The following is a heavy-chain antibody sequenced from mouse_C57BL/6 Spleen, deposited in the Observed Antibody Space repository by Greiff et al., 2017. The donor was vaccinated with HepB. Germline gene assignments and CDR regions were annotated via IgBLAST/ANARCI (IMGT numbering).Heavy chain of an antibody. D-gene: IGHD4-1*02. CDR3: ARFNWDFFDY. CDR1: GYTFTSYW. Sequence: VKLVESGAELVMPGASVKLSCKASGYTFTSYWMHWVNQRPGQGLEWIGEIDPSDSYTNYNQKFKGKSTLTVDKSSSTAYMQLSSLTSEDSAVYYCARFNWDFFDYWGQGTTLTVSS. V-gene: IGHV1-69*01. CDR2: IDPSDSYT. J-gene: IGHJ2*01.